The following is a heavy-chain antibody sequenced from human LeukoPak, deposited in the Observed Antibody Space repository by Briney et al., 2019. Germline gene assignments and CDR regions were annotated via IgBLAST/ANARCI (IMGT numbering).Heavy chain of an antibody. CDR1: GFTFSNSP. CDR2: LSYDGSIK. J-gene: IGHJ4*02. Sequence: GGSLRLSCAASGFTFSNSPMHWLRQAPGQGLEWVAVLSYDGSIKSYADSVKGRFTISRDNSKNTLYLQMNSLRAEDTAVYYCARDLVTGSPDYCDYWGQGTLVTVSS. CDR3: ARDLVTGSPDYCDY. D-gene: IGHD2-21*02. V-gene: IGHV3-30-3*01.